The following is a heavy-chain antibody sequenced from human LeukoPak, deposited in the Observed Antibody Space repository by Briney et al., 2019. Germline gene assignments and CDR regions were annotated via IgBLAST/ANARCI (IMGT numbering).Heavy chain of an antibody. CDR3: AKDFSSRQAYYFDY. D-gene: IGHD6-13*01. J-gene: IGHJ4*02. Sequence: HAGGSLRLSCAASGFTFSSYAMSWVRQAPGKGLEWVSAISGSGGSTYYADSVKGRFTISRDNSKNTLYLQMNILRAEDTAVYYCAKDFSSRQAYYFDYWGQGTLVTVSS. CDR1: GFTFSSYA. CDR2: ISGSGGST. V-gene: IGHV3-23*01.